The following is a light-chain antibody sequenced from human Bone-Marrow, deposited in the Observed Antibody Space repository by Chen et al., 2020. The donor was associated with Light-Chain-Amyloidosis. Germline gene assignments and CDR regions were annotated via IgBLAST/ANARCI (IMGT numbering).Light chain of an antibody. Sequence: HTVVTQEPSFSVSPGVPVTLTCCFSSVSVSTSYYPSWYQKTPGPAPRTLIYSTNTRSSGVPDRFSGSILGNKAALTITGAQADDESDYYCVLYMGSGISVFGGGTKLTVL. J-gene: IGLJ3*02. CDR1: SVSVSTSYY. CDR3: VLYMGSGISV. CDR2: STN. V-gene: IGLV8-61*01.